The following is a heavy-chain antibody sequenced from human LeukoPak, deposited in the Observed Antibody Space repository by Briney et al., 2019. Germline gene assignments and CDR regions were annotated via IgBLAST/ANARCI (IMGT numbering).Heavy chain of an antibody. CDR2: IYPGDSDT. D-gene: IGHD3-22*01. CDR1: GYILTSYW. V-gene: IGHV5-51*01. CDR3: AATAYDSSGYYLQY. J-gene: IGHJ4*02. Sequence: GESLKISCKISGYILTSYWIGWVRQMPGKGLEWMGIIYPGDSDTRYSPSFQGQVTISADKSISTAYLQWSSLKASDTAMYYCAATAYDSSGYYLQYWGQGTLVTVSS.